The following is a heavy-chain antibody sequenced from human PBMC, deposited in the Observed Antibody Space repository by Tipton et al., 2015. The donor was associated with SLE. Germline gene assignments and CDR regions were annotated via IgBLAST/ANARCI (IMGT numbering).Heavy chain of an antibody. J-gene: IGHJ4*02. V-gene: IGHV4-38-2*02. Sequence: TLSLTCTVSGYSISSGYYWGWIRQPPGKGLEWIGSIYHSGSTYYNPSLKSRVTISLDTSKNQFSLKLSSMTAADTAVYYCASGPISPGDYWGQGTLVTVSS. CDR3: ASGPISPGDY. CDR2: IYHSGST. CDR1: GYSISSGYY. D-gene: IGHD3/OR15-3a*01.